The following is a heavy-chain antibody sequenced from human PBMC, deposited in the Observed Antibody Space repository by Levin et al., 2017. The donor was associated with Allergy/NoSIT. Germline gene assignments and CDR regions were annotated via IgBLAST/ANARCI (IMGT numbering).Heavy chain of an antibody. CDR3: AVGYCSGGSCSPLGY. V-gene: IGHV3-30*03. CDR2: ISYDGSNK. CDR1: GFTFSSYG. J-gene: IGHJ4*02. D-gene: IGHD2-15*01. Sequence: GGSLRLSCAASGFTFSSYGMHWVRQAPGKGLEWVAVISYDGSNKYYADSVKGRFTISRDNSKNTLYLQMNSLRAEDTAVYYCAVGYCSGGSCSPLGYWGQGTLVTVSS.